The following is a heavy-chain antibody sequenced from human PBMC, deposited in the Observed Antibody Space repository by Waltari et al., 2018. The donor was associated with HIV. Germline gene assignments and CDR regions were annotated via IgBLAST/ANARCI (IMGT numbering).Heavy chain of an antibody. J-gene: IGHJ4*02. V-gene: IGHV7-4-1*02. CDR3: ARSGGYSYGYPFDY. CDR1: GYTFTSYA. D-gene: IGHD5-18*01. Sequence: QVQLVQSGSELKKPGASVKVSCKASGYTFTSYAMNWVRQAPGKGLELMGWIYNSSGNSAYAWVLTGRLVFSLDTSVSTAYLQISSLKAEDTAVYYCARSGGYSYGYPFDYWGQGTLVTVSS. CDR2: IYNSSGNS.